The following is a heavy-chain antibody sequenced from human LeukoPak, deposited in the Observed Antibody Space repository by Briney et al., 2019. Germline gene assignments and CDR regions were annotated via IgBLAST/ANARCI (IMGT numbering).Heavy chain of an antibody. Sequence: SVKVSCKASGYRFTDFNIHWVRQAPGQGLEWMGRIIPILGIANYAQKFQGRVTITADKSTSTAYMELSSLRSEDTAVYYCASPPADYYDSRDYFDYWGQGTLVTVSS. CDR3: ASPPADYYDSRDYFDY. CDR2: IIPILGIA. J-gene: IGHJ4*02. V-gene: IGHV1-69*02. D-gene: IGHD3-22*01. CDR1: GYRFTDFN.